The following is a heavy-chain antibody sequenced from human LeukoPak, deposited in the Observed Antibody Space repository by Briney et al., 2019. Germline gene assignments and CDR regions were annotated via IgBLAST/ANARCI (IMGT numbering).Heavy chain of an antibody. V-gene: IGHV3-30*04. CDR2: ISYDGSNK. D-gene: IGHD3-22*01. Sequence: GGSLRLSCAASGFTFSSYAMHWVRQAPGKGLERVAVISYDGSNKYYADSVKGRFTISRDNSKNTLYLQMNSLRAEDTAVYYCAREYDSSGYYYFDYWGQGTLVTVSS. CDR3: AREYDSSGYYYFDY. J-gene: IGHJ4*02. CDR1: GFTFSSYA.